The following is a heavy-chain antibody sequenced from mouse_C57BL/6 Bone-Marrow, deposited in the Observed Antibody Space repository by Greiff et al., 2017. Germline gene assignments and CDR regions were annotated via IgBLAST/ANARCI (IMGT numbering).Heavy chain of an antibody. CDR1: GYTFTDYN. J-gene: IGHJ4*01. Sequence: EVQLQQSGPELVKPGASVKIPCKASGYTFTDYNMDWVKQSHGKSLEWIGDNNPNNGGTIYNQKFKGKATLTVDKSSSTAYMELRSLTSEDTAVYYCARSPLYAMDYWGQGTSVTVSS. V-gene: IGHV1-18*01. CDR2: NNPNNGGT. CDR3: ARSPLYAMDY.